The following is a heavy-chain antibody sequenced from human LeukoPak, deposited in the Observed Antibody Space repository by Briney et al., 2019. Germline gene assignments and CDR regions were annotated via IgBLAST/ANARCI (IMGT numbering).Heavy chain of an antibody. CDR3: ARDLGWIGDEEDY. V-gene: IGHV3-21*01. Sequence: KPGGSLRLSCAASGFTFSSHTMMNWVRQAPGKGLEWVSSISSRSNYIYYADSVKGRFTISRDNAKNSLYLQMNSLRVEDTAVYYCARDLGWIGDEEDYWGEGTLGTVTS. CDR2: ISSRSNYI. D-gene: IGHD3-10*01. CDR1: GFTFSSHT. J-gene: IGHJ4*02.